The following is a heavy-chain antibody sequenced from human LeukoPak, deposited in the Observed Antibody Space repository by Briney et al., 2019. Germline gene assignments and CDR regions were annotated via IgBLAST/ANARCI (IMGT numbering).Heavy chain of an antibody. V-gene: IGHV3-48*03. D-gene: IGHD6-19*01. CDR2: ISSSGSTI. CDR1: GFTFSSYE. J-gene: IGHJ4*02. Sequence: GGSLRLSCAASGFTFSSYEMNWVRQAPGKGLEWVSYISSSGSTIYYADSVKGRFTISRDNAKNSLYLQMNSLRAEDTAVYYCARETSPSSGWSKLFDYWGQGTLVTVSS. CDR3: ARETSPSSGWSKLFDY.